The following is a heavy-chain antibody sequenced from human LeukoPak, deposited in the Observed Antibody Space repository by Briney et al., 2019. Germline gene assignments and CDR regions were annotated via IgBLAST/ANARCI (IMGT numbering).Heavy chain of an antibody. Sequence: GGSLRLSCAASGFSFRSYAMHWVRQAPGKGLEWVAFIRYDGSNKYYADSVKGRFTISRDNSKNTLYLQMNSLRAEDTAVYYCAKGEYSSSWSLDYWGQGTLVTVSS. CDR3: AKGEYSSSWSLDY. CDR1: GFSFRSYA. V-gene: IGHV3-30*02. D-gene: IGHD6-13*01. CDR2: IRYDGSNK. J-gene: IGHJ4*02.